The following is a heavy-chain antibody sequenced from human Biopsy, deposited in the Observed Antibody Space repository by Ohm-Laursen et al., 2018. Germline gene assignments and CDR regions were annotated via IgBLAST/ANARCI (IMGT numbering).Heavy chain of an antibody. CDR2: ISYDGSGE. CDR1: GFTFTSYA. CDR3: ARDGKRWDYSTYFSWHFDL. J-gene: IGHJ2*01. V-gene: IGHV3-30*03. Sequence: RSLRLSCAVSGFTFTSYAMHWVRQAPGKGLEWVAVISYDGSGEYYADSLQGRFIISRDNPKNTVDLQMNSLRAEDTAVYFCARDGKRWDYSTYFSWHFDLWGRGALVTVSS. D-gene: IGHD4-11*01.